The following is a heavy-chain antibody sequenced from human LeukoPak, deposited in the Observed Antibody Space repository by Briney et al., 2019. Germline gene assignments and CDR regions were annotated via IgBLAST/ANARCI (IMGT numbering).Heavy chain of an antibody. V-gene: IGHV4-4*07. Sequence: PSETLSLTCTVSSGSISSYYWSWIRQPAGKGLEWIGRIYTSGSTNYNPSLKSRVTMSVDTSKNQFSLKLSSVTAADTAVYYCARDISDYGDYARWFDPWGQGTLVTVSS. D-gene: IGHD4-17*01. CDR3: ARDISDYGDYARWFDP. J-gene: IGHJ5*02. CDR1: SGSISSYY. CDR2: IYTSGST.